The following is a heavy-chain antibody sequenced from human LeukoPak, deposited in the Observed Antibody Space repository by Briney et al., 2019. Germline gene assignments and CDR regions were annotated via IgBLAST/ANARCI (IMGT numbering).Heavy chain of an antibody. CDR1: GYTFTSYG. V-gene: IGHV1-18*01. D-gene: IGHD1-1*01. CDR2: ISAYNGNT. J-gene: IGHJ6*03. CDR3: ARDRAGTTLIRHHDYYYMDV. Sequence: RASVKVSCKASGYTFTSYGISWVRQAPGQGFQWMGWISAYNGNTNYAQKFQGRVTMTTDTSTSTAYMELRSLRSDDTAVYYCARDRAGTTLIRHHDYYYMDVWGKGTTVTVSS.